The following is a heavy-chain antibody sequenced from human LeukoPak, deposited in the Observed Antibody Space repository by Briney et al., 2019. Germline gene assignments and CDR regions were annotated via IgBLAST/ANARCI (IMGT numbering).Heavy chain of an antibody. Sequence: SETLSLTCAVYGGSFSGYCWSWIRQPPGKGLEWIGEINHSGSTNYNPSLKSRVTISVDTSKNQFSLKLSSVTAADTAVYYCARGRGVLDYWGQGTLVTVSS. CDR2: INHSGST. D-gene: IGHD3-10*01. CDR1: GGSFSGYC. CDR3: ARGRGVLDY. J-gene: IGHJ4*02. V-gene: IGHV4-34*01.